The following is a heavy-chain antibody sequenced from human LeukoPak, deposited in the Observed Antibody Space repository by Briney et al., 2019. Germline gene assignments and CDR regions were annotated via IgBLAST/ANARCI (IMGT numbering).Heavy chain of an antibody. CDR3: ARGRNWNYQSHFDY. CDR1: GGSLSGNY. J-gene: IGHJ4*02. CDR2: INDSGST. Sequence: SETLSLTCAVYGGSLSGNYWSWIRQPPGKGLEWIGEINDSGSTNYNPSLKSRVTISLDTSKSQFSLNLTSATAADTAVYYCARGRNWNYQSHFDYWGQGTLVTVSS. D-gene: IGHD1-7*01. V-gene: IGHV4-34*01.